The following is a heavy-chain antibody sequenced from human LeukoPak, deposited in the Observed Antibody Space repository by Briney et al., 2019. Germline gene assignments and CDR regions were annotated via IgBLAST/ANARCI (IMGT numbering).Heavy chain of an antibody. V-gene: IGHV4-30-4*01. CDR2: IYYSGST. J-gene: IGHJ4*02. Sequence: PSQTLSLTCTVSGGSISSGAYYWSWIRQPPGKGLEWIGYIYYSGSTYYNPSLKSRVTISVDTSKNQFSLKLSSVTAADTAVYYCARAWYDSSGYYYTFDYWGQGTLVTVSS. CDR1: GGSISSGAYY. D-gene: IGHD3-22*01. CDR3: ARAWYDSSGYYYTFDY.